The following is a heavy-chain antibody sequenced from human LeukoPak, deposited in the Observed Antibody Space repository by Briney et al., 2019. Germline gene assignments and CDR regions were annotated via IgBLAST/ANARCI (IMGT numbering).Heavy chain of an antibody. CDR2: INTNTGNP. V-gene: IGHV7-4-1*02. Sequence: ASVKVSCKASGYTFTTYAMNWVRQAPGQWLEWMGWINTNTGNPTYAQGFTGRFVFSLDTSVSTAYLQISSLKAEDTAVYYCARDFYDILTGYSLGCDWGQGTLVTVSS. CDR3: ARDFYDILTGYSLGCD. CDR1: GYTFTTYA. D-gene: IGHD3-9*01. J-gene: IGHJ4*02.